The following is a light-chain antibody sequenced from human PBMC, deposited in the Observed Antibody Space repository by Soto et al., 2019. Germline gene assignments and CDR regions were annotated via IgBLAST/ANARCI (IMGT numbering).Light chain of an antibody. CDR2: EVF. V-gene: IGLV2-14*01. CDR1: SSDVGAYDY. CDR3: SSYTTSSARV. J-gene: IGLJ1*01. Sequence: QSALTQPASVSGSPGQSITISCTGTSSDVGAYDYVSWYQQHPGKAPRLLIYEVFNRPSGVSDRFSGSKSANTASLTISGLLSEDEADYYCSSYTTSSARVFGTGTKVT.